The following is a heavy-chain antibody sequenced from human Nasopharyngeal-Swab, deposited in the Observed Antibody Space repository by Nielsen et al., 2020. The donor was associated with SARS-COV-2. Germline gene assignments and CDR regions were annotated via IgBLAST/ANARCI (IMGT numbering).Heavy chain of an antibody. CDR2: LWHDGSNV. D-gene: IGHD4-23*01. CDR3: ARDLVRVWSYVGTLDY. CDR1: GFSFSTYG. J-gene: IGHJ4*02. Sequence: GESLKISCAASGFSFSTYGMHWVRQAPGKGPEWVAVLWHDGSNVGYADSVKGRFSISRDNSKNTLYLQMNSLRAEDTAMYYCARDLVRVWSYVGTLDYWSQGTLVTVSS. V-gene: IGHV3-33*01.